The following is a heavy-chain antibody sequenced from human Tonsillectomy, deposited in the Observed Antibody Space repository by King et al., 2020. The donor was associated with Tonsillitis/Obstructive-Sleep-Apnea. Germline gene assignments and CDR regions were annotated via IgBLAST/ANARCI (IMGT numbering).Heavy chain of an antibody. CDR3: ARVHCSSTSCYTGEYYFDY. J-gene: IGHJ4*02. D-gene: IGHD2-2*02. Sequence: VQLQESGPGLVKPSETLSLTCTVSGGSISSYYWSWIRQPPGKGLEWIGYIYYSGSTNYNPSLKSRVTISVDTSKNQFSLKLSSVTAADPAVYYCARVHCSSTSCYTGEYYFDYWGQGTLVTVSS. V-gene: IGHV4-59*01. CDR1: GGSISSYY. CDR2: IYYSGST.